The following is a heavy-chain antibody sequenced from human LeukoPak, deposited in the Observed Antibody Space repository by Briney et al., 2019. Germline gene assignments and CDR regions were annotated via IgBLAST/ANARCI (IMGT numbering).Heavy chain of an antibody. CDR1: GDSINSYF. J-gene: IGHJ4*02. CDR2: IYTSGST. CDR3: ARGSLQYCSSTSCYLGDPYYFDY. Sequence: PSETLSLTCTVSGDSINSYFWTWIRQPAGKGLEWIGRIYTSGSTNYNPSLKSRVTMSVDTSKNQFSLKLSSVTAADAAVYYCARGSLQYCSSTSCYLGDPYYFDYWGQGTLVTVSS. D-gene: IGHD2-2*01. V-gene: IGHV4-4*07.